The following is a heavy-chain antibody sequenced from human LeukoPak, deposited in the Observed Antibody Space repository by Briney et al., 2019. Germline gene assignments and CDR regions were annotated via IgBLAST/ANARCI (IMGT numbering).Heavy chain of an antibody. D-gene: IGHD2-2*01. J-gene: IGHJ3*02. CDR1: GGTFSSYA. CDR3: AIEQAVVVVPAAQEAFDI. CDR2: IIPIFGTA. V-gene: IGHV1-69*13. Sequence: GASVKVSCKASGGTFSSYAISWVRQAPGQGLEWMGGIIPIFGTANYAQKFQGRVTITADESTSTAYMEPSSLRSEDTAVYYCAIEQAVVVVPAAQEAFDIWGQGTMVTVSS.